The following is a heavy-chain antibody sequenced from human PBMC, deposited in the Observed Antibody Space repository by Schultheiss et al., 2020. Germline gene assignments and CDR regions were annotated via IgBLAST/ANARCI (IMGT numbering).Heavy chain of an antibody. Sequence: ASVKVSCKASGYTFTSYNMHWVRQAPGQGLEWMAVINPSDGSTSYAQKFQGRVTMTRDTSTSTVYMELSSLRSEDTAVYYCARDSGDGHSSGWFDPWGQGTLVTVSS. V-gene: IGHV1-46*01. CDR3: ARDSGDGHSSGWFDP. D-gene: IGHD6-19*01. CDR1: GYTFTSYN. CDR2: INPSDGST. J-gene: IGHJ5*02.